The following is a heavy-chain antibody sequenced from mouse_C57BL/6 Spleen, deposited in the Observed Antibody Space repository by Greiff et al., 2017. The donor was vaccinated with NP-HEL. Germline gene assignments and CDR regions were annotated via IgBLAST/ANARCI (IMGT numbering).Heavy chain of an antibody. CDR3: ARHEEGYYGNWGYAMDY. J-gene: IGHJ4*01. Sequence: QVQLQQSGAELVKPGASVKLSCKASGYTFTEYTIHWVKQRSGQGLEWIGWFYPGSGSIKYNEKFKDKATLTADKSSSTVYMELSRLTSEDSAVYFCARHEEGYYGNWGYAMDYWGQGTSVTVSS. D-gene: IGHD2-1*01. CDR1: GYTFTEYT. V-gene: IGHV1-62-2*01. CDR2: FYPGSGSI.